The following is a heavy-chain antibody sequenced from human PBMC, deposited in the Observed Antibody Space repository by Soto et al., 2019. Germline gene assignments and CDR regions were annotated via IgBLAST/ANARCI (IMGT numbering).Heavy chain of an antibody. D-gene: IGHD2-15*01. CDR1: GGSISSYY. V-gene: IGHV4-4*07. Sequence: PWETLSLTCTVSGGSISSYYWSWILQPAGKGLEWIGRIYTSGSTNYNPSLKSRVTMSVDTSKNQFSLKLSSVTAADTAVYYCARGGIAATFDYYYYYGMDVWGQGTTVTVSS. CDR2: IYTSGST. CDR3: ARGGIAATFDYYYYYGMDV. J-gene: IGHJ6*02.